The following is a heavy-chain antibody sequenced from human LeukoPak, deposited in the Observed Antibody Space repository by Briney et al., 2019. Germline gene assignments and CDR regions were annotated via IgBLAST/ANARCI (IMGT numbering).Heavy chain of an antibody. D-gene: IGHD4-17*01. CDR1: GFTFSRYA. J-gene: IGHJ6*03. CDR2: ISYDGSNI. Sequence: PGGSLRLSCAASGFTFSRYAIHWVRQAPGKGLEWVAVISYDGSNIYYADSVKGRFTISRDNSKNTLYLQMNSLRAEDTAVYYCARESRSVTTPFPYYYYYYMDVWGKGTTVTVSS. CDR3: ARESRSVTTPFPYYYYYYMDV. V-gene: IGHV3-30*04.